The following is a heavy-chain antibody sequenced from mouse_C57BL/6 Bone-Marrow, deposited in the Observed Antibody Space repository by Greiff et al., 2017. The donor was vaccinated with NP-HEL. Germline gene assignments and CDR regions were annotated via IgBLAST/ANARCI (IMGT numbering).Heavy chain of an antibody. V-gene: IGHV1-18*01. Sequence: VQLQQSGPELVKPGASVKIPCKASGYTFTDYNMDWVKQSHGKSLEWIGDINPNNGGNIYNQKFKGKATLTVDKSSSTAYMGLRSLTSEDTAVYYCARYPRQLRLRGFAYWGQGTLVTVSA. CDR2: INPNNGGN. CDR3: ARYPRQLRLRGFAY. J-gene: IGHJ3*01. CDR1: GYTFTDYN. D-gene: IGHD3-2*02.